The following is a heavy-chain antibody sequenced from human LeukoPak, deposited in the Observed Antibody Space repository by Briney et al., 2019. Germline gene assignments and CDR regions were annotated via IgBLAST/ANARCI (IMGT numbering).Heavy chain of an antibody. CDR2: INPNSGGT. CDR3: ARVARVASAMVNNWFGP. D-gene: IGHD5-18*01. CDR1: GYTFTGYY. Sequence: ASVKVSCKASGYTFTGYYMHWVRQAPGQGLEWMGRINPNSGGTNYAQKFQGRVTMTRDTSISTAYMELSRLRSDDTAVYYCARVARVASAMVNNWFGPWGQGTLVTVSS. V-gene: IGHV1-2*06. J-gene: IGHJ5*02.